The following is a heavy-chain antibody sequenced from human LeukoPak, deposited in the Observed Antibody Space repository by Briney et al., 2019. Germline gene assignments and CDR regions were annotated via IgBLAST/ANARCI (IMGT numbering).Heavy chain of an antibody. CDR2: IIPIFGTA. J-gene: IGHJ4*02. CDR3: ARAYYDSSGYYYSDGPYYFDY. V-gene: IGHV1-69*13. D-gene: IGHD3-22*01. Sequence: ASVKVSCKASGGTFSSYAISWVRQAPGQGLEWVGGIIPIFGTANYAQKFQGRVTITADESTSTAYMELSSLRSEDTAVYYCARAYYDSSGYYYSDGPYYFDYWGQGTLVTVSS. CDR1: GGTFSSYA.